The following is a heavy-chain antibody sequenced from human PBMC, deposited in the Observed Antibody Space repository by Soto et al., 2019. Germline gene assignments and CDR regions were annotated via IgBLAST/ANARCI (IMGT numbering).Heavy chain of an antibody. V-gene: IGHV4-39*01. J-gene: IGHJ4*02. Sequence: QLQLQESGPGLVKPSETLSLTCTVSGGSISSSSYYWGWIRQPPGTGLEWIGSIYYSGSPYYNPSLKSRVTLSVDTSKNQFSLKLSSVTAADTAVYYCSRHVLRVAAAEFGYWGQGTLVTVSS. CDR1: GGSISSSSYY. CDR3: SRHVLRVAAAEFGY. D-gene: IGHD6-13*01. CDR2: IYYSGSP.